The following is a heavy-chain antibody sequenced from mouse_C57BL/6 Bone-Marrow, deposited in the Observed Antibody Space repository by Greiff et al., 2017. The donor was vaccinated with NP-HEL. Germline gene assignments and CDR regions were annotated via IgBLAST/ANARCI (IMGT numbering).Heavy chain of an antibody. CDR2: ISSGGSYT. Sequence: EVKLVESGGDLVKPGGSLKLSCAASGFTFSSYGMSWVRQTPDKRLEWVATISSGGSYTYYPDSVKGRFTISRDNAKNTLYLKMSCLKSEDTAMYYCARPPGPFADWGKGTLVTVSA. CDR1: GFTFSSYG. J-gene: IGHJ3*01. CDR3: ARPPGPFAD. V-gene: IGHV5-6*01.